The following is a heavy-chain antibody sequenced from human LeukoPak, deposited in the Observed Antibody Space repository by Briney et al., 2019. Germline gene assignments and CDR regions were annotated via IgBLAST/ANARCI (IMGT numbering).Heavy chain of an antibody. CDR2: IYYSGST. CDR1: GGSISSYY. CDR3: ARGATTGSGIFFDP. J-gene: IGHJ5*02. Sequence: SETLSLTCTVSGGSISSYYWSWIRQPPGKGLEWIGYIYYSGSTNYNPSLKSRVTISVDTSKNQFSLKLSSVTAADTAVYYCARGATTGSGIFFDPWGQGTLVTVSS. D-gene: IGHD3-10*01. V-gene: IGHV4-59*01.